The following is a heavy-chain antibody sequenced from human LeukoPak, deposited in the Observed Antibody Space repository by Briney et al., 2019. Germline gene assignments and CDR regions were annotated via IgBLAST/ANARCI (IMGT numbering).Heavy chain of an antibody. D-gene: IGHD4-17*01. Sequence: ASVKVSCKGSGYTFTNLGISWLGRSPGQGLGGLGGFSVFNGDTNYAQNPQGIVTLTTDTSTSTAYMHLGSLRSDDTAVYYCAIARRGGDYDSYFDYWGQGTLVTVSS. CDR1: GYTFTNLG. V-gene: IGHV1-18*01. J-gene: IGHJ4*02. CDR2: FSVFNGDT. CDR3: AIARRGGDYDSYFDY.